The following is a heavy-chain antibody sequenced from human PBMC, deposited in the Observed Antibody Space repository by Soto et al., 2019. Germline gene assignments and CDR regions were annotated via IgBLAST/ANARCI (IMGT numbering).Heavy chain of an antibody. CDR1: GYPISNGYF. V-gene: IGHV4-38-2*02. CDR2: VSHRGDT. Sequence: ASETLSLTCPVSGYPISNGYFWGWVRQPPGKGLEWIGTVSHRGDTSYNPSLKSRITISLDTSQNQFSLMLTSVTAADTAVYFCTRGVRGYLSYWGQGTLVTVSS. D-gene: IGHD3-10*01. J-gene: IGHJ4*02. CDR3: TRGVRGYLSY.